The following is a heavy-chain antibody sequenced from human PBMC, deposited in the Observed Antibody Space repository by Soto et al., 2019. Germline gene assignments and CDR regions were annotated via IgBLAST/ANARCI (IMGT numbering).Heavy chain of an antibody. CDR3: ARLGHCSGGPYSHDY. Sequence: SETLSLTCTVSGDSIGSGCYFWAWIRQTPGKGLEWIATIHGTGKTHYSPSLESRFTISVDASTNQFSLRLRFVTAADTAVYYCARLGHCSGGPYSHDYWGQGTLVTVSS. D-gene: IGHD2-21*01. J-gene: IGHJ4*02. V-gene: IGHV4-39*01. CDR2: IHGTGKT. CDR1: GDSIGSGCYF.